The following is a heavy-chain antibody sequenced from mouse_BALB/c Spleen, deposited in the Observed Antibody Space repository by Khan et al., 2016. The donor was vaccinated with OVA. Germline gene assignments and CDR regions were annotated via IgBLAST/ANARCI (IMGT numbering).Heavy chain of an antibody. CDR1: GYTFTSYW. CDR2: FGPGSGSA. CDR3: ARSNYYERGLYAVDD. V-gene: IGHV1S41*01. J-gene: IGHJ4*01. Sequence: DLVEPGASLKLSCKASGYTFTSYWINWIIERPGQGHEWIGQFGPGSGSAYYNALFTGKATLTVDTSPTTVYIHLSSLSSEDSAVFFCARSNYYERGLYAVDDWGQGTSVTVCS. D-gene: IGHD1-1*01.